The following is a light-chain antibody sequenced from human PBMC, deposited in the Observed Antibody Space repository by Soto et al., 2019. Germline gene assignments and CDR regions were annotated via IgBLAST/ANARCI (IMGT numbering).Light chain of an antibody. V-gene: IGKV3-15*01. J-gene: IGKJ2*01. Sequence: EIVMTQSPATLSVSPGERATLSCRASQSVSSNLAWYQQKPGQAPRLLIYGASTRATGIPARFSGSGSGTEFTLTISSLHSEDFAVYYCQKYNNCPTFGQGTKLEIK. CDR2: GAS. CDR3: QKYNNCPT. CDR1: QSVSSN.